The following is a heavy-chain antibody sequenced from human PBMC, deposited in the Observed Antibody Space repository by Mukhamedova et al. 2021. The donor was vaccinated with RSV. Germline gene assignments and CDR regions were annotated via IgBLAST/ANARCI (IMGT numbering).Heavy chain of an antibody. J-gene: IGHJ4*02. CDR2: INWKSRSI. V-gene: IGHV3-9*01. D-gene: IGHD3-10*01. Sequence: VSGINWKSRSIGYADSVKGRFTISRDNAKNSLYLQMSSLRAEDTALYYCAKDIRAQSDYPAFDYWCQGTLVTVSS. CDR3: AKDIRAQSDYPAFDY.